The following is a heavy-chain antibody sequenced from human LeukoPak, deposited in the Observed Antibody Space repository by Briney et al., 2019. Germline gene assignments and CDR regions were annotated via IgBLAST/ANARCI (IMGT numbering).Heavy chain of an antibody. Sequence: GGSLRLSCEVSGFTFSRYWMSWVRQAPGKGLEWVANINQDGSEKYYVDSVKGRFTMSRDNAKNLLYLQMNSLRAEDRAVNYCARGRSSVDYWGQGTLVTVSS. D-gene: IGHD6-19*01. J-gene: IGHJ4*02. CDR1: GFTFSRYW. V-gene: IGHV3-7*01. CDR2: INQDGSEK. CDR3: ARGRSSVDY.